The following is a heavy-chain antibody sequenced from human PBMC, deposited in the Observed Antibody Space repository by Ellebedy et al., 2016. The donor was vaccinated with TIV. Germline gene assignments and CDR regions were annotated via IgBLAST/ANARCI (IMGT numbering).Heavy chain of an antibody. J-gene: IGHJ3*02. V-gene: IGHV3-7*03. D-gene: IGHD3-16*01. CDR1: GITSSSYW. CDR3: VRYVAAFDI. CDR2: INKDGSEK. Sequence: PGGSLRLSCAGSGITSSSYWMSWVRQAPGKGLEWVGKINKDGSEKYYVDSVKGRFNISRDNAKKSLYLQMKSLRAEDTAVYYCVRYVAAFDIWGQGTMVTVSS.